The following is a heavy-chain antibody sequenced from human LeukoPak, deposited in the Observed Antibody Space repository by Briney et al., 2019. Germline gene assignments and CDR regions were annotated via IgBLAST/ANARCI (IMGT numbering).Heavy chain of an antibody. V-gene: IGHV4-34*01. Sequence: SETLSPTCAVYGGSFSGYYWSWIRQPPGKGLEWIGGINHSGSTNYNPSLKSRVTISVDTSKNQFSLKLSSVTAADTAVYYCARLRYCSSTSCLLFDYWGQGTLVTVSS. CDR1: GGSFSGYY. CDR3: ARLRYCSSTSCLLFDY. CDR2: INHSGST. D-gene: IGHD2-2*01. J-gene: IGHJ4*02.